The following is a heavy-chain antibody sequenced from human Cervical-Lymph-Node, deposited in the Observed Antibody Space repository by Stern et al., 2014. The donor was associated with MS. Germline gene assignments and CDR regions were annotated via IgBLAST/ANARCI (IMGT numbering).Heavy chain of an antibody. J-gene: IGHJ4*02. CDR1: GITFSNAW. Sequence: VQLVESGGGLVKPGGSLRLSCAASGITFSNAWMSWVRQAPGKGLEWVGRIKSKTDGGTTDYAAPVKGRFTISRDDSKDTLFLQMNSLKTEDTAVYYCTADWYYYDNSGYYYFDYWGQGILVTVSS. CDR2: IKSKTDGGTT. CDR3: TADWYYYDNSGYYYFDY. D-gene: IGHD3-22*01. V-gene: IGHV3-15*01.